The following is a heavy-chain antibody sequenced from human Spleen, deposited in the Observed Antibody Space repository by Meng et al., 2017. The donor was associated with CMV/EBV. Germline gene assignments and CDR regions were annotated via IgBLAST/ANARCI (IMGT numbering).Heavy chain of an antibody. CDR2: INWNGGTT. J-gene: IGHJ4*02. Sequence: GGSLRLSCAASGFTFDDYGMSWVRQAPGKGLEWISGINWNGGTTTYADSVKGRFTISRDNAKNSLYLQMNSLRAEDTALYYCARDRRLGTTSYFDSWGQGALVTVSS. D-gene: IGHD1-26*01. V-gene: IGHV3-20*04. CDR3: ARDRRLGTTSYFDS. CDR1: GFTFDDYG.